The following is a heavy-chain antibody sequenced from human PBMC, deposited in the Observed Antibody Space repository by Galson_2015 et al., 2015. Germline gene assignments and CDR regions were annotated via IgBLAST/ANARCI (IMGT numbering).Heavy chain of an antibody. Sequence: SLRLSCAASGFTFSSYAMSWVRQAPGEGLEWVSAISGSGGSTYYADSVKGRFTISRDNSKNTLYLQMNSLRAEDTAVYYCARVVVAATSNYFDYWGQGTLVTVSS. CDR2: ISGSGGST. V-gene: IGHV3-23*01. CDR1: GFTFSSYA. J-gene: IGHJ4*02. D-gene: IGHD2-15*01. CDR3: ARVVVAATSNYFDY.